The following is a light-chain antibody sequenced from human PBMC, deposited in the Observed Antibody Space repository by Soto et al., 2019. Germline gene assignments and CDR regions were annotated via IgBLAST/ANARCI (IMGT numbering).Light chain of an antibody. Sequence: EMVMTQSPGTLSVSLGESATLSCRASQSVDGYLAWYQQKPGQAPRLLIYGASTRATGVPARFSGTGSETDFTLTISGLQSEDSAVYFCQQYNNWPFSFGQGTRLEIK. J-gene: IGKJ5*01. CDR1: QSVDGY. CDR2: GAS. CDR3: QQYNNWPFS. V-gene: IGKV3-15*01.